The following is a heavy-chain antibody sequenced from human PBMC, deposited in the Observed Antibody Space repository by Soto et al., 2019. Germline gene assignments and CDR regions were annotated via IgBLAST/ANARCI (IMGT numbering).Heavy chain of an antibody. CDR3: ARGGGCTNGVCLHYYYAMEV. V-gene: IGHV4-30-2*01. J-gene: IGHJ6*02. CDR1: GGSNSSGAYS. Sequence: SETLSLTCAVSGGSNSSGAYSLSWIREPPGKGLEWLGDIYHSGSTYYNPSLKSRVNISLDRYKNQFSLRMRSVTAADTAVYYCARGGGCTNGVCLHYYYAMEVWGQGTTVTVS. D-gene: IGHD2-8*01. CDR2: IYHSGST.